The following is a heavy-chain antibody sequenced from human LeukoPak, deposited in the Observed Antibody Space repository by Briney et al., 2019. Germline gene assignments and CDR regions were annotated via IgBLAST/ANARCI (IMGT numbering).Heavy chain of an antibody. J-gene: IGHJ5*02. CDR3: ARFRHYDYDSSWFDP. V-gene: IGHV4-30-4*01. D-gene: IGHD3-10*01. Sequence: SQTLSLTCTVSGGTISSGDYYWSWMRQPPGKGLEWIGYIYYSGSTYYNPSLKSRVTISVDTCKNQFSAKLSSVTAANTAVYCVARFRHYDYDSSWFDPGGQGTLVTVP. CDR2: IYYSGST. CDR1: GGTISSGDYY.